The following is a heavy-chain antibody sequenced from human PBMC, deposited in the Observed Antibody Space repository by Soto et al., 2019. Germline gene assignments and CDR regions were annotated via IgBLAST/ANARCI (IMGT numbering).Heavy chain of an antibody. Sequence: NPSETLSLTCTVSGGSISSYYWSWIRQPAGKGLEWIGRIYTSGSTNYNPSLKSRVTMSVDTSKNQFSLKLSSVTAADTAVYYCARTQSLYCSSTSCYDNWFDPWGQGTLVTVSS. D-gene: IGHD2-2*01. V-gene: IGHV4-4*07. J-gene: IGHJ5*02. CDR3: ARTQSLYCSSTSCYDNWFDP. CDR2: IYTSGST. CDR1: GGSISSYY.